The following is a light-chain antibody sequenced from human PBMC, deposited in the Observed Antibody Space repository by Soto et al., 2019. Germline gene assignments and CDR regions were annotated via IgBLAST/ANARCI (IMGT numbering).Light chain of an antibody. Sequence: QSALTQPASVSGSPGQSITISCTGTSSDVGDYNYVSWYQQHPGKAPKLIIYEVNKRPSGVSSRFSGSKSGNTASLTISGLQAEDEADYYCSSYTSSTTLVVFGGGTKLTVL. J-gene: IGLJ2*01. CDR2: EVN. CDR1: SSDVGDYNY. V-gene: IGLV2-14*01. CDR3: SSYTSSTTLVV.